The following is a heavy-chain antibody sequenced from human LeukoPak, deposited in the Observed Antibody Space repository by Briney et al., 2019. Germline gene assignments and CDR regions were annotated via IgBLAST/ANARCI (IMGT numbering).Heavy chain of an antibody. D-gene: IGHD7-27*01. CDR2: ISSRSNSI. Sequence: GGSLRLSCAASGFTFSDYYMSWIRQAPGKGLEWVSYISSRSNSIYYADSVEGRFTVSRDNAKNSLSLQMNSLRAEDTAVYYCARVWGPDYYSYMDVWGKGTTVTVSS. CDR3: ARVWGPDYYSYMDV. CDR1: GFTFSDYY. V-gene: IGHV3-11*01. J-gene: IGHJ6*03.